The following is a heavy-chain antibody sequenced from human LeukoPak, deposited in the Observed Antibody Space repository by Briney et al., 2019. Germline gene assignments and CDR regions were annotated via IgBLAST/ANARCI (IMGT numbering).Heavy chain of an antibody. V-gene: IGHV4-34*01. Sequence: SETLSLTCAVYGGSFSGYYWSWIRQPPGKGLEWIGEINHSGSTNYNPSLKSRVTISVDTSKNQFSLKLNSVTAADTAVYYCAREGYCTGGTCHWYAFDIWGQGTMVTVSS. CDR3: AREGYCTGGTCHWYAFDI. CDR1: GGSFSGYY. J-gene: IGHJ3*02. D-gene: IGHD2-15*01. CDR2: INHSGST.